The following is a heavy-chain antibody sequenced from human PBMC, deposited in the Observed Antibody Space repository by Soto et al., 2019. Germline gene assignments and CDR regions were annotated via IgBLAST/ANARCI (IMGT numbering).Heavy chain of an antibody. J-gene: IGHJ4*02. CDR2: IIPYYNTL. D-gene: IGHD6-13*01. Sequence: QAQVVQSGAEVMKPGSSVKLSCKASEGTCNSYAIACVRQAPGQGLEWMGGIIPYYNTLNYAQKFQDRVTVTADDSTNTVYMELSSLRSDDTAVYFCASGASRWYPYFFDSWAQGTLVTVSS. CDR1: EGTCNSYA. V-gene: IGHV1-69*01. CDR3: ASGASRWYPYFFDS.